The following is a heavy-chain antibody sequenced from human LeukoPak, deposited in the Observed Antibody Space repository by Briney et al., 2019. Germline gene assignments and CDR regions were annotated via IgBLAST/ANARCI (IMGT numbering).Heavy chain of an antibody. D-gene: IGHD3-10*01. CDR1: GFTVSSNY. V-gene: IGHV3-66*02. J-gene: IGHJ4*02. CDR2: IYSGGST. Sequence: GGSLRLACAASGFTVSSNYMSWVRQAPGKGLEWVSVIYSGGSTYYGDSVKGRFTISRDNSKNTLYLQMSSLRAEDTAVYYCAREGVGTGRALGYWGQGTLVTVSS. CDR3: AREGVGTGRALGY.